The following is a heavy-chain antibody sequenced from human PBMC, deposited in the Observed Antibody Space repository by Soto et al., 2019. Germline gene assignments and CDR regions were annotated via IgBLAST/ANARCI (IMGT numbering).Heavy chain of an antibody. CDR2: ISYDGSNK. V-gene: IGHV3-30*03. Sequence: GGSLRLSCAASGFTFSSYGMHWVRQAPGKGLEWVAVISYDGSNKYYADSAKGRFTISRDNSKNTLYLQMNSLRAEDTAVYYCYVLLWFGESSAGDDAFDIWGQGTMVTVSS. D-gene: IGHD3-10*01. J-gene: IGHJ3*02. CDR3: YVLLWFGESSAGDDAFDI. CDR1: GFTFSSYG.